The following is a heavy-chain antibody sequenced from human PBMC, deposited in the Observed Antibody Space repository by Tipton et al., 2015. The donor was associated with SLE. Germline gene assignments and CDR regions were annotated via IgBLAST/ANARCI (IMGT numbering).Heavy chain of an antibody. CDR3: ARAQYGPDYFDY. D-gene: IGHD4-17*01. Sequence: LRLSCSVSGASIRSHYWGWIRQPAGKGLEWIGRAMINGNSNYNPSLKSRVTISIDTSKKQFSLKLSSVTAADTALYYCARAQYGPDYFDYWGQGTLVTVSS. CDR1: GASIRSHY. J-gene: IGHJ4*02. CDR2: AMINGNS. V-gene: IGHV4-4*07.